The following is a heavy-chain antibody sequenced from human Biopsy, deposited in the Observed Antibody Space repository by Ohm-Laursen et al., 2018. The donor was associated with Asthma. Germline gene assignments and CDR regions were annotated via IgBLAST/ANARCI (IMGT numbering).Heavy chain of an antibody. Sequence: GASVKVSCKAPGGSFSNFAFSWVRQAPGHGLEWMGTILTKFDITSYAEKFQGRVTMTEDTSTDTAYMELSSLSSDDTAVYYCASDFPKDYVRYNFQFWGQGTPVTVSS. J-gene: IGHJ4*02. D-gene: IGHD4-17*01. CDR2: ILTKFDIT. V-gene: IGHV1-69*04. CDR3: ASDFPKDYVRYNFQF. CDR1: GGSFSNFA.